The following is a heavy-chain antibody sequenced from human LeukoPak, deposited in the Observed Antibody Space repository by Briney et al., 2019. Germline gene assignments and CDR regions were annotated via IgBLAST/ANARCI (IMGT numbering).Heavy chain of an antibody. CDR1: GGTFSSYA. CDR2: ISAYNGNT. J-gene: IGHJ4*02. Sequence: ASVKVSCKASGGTFSSYAISWVRQAPGQGLEWMGWISAYNGNTNYAQKLQGRVTMTTDTSTSTAYMELRSLRSDDTAVYYCARGYCSGGSCWSPDYWGQGTLVTVSS. D-gene: IGHD2-15*01. V-gene: IGHV1-18*01. CDR3: ARGYCSGGSCWSPDY.